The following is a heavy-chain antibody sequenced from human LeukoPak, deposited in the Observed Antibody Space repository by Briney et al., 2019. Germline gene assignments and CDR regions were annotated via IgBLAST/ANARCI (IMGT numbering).Heavy chain of an antibody. V-gene: IGHV4-59*08. Sequence: SETLSLTCAVSGGSISSYYWSWIRQPPGKGLEWIGYIYYSGSTYYNPSLKSRVTISVDTSKNQFSLKLSSVTAADTAVYYCARLGGYYYDSSDYYFDYWGQGTLVTVSS. D-gene: IGHD3-22*01. CDR1: GGSISSYY. CDR3: ARLGGYYYDSSDYYFDY. CDR2: IYYSGST. J-gene: IGHJ4*02.